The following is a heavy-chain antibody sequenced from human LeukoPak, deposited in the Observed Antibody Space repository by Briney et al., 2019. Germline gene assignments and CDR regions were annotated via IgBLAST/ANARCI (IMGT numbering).Heavy chain of an antibody. J-gene: IGHJ4*02. CDR3: ARSSIIRYFDWLQEYYFDY. Sequence: PSQTLSLTCTVSGGSISSGSYYWSWIRQPAGKGLEWIERIYTSGSTNYNPSLKSRVTISVDTSKNQFSLKLSSVTAADTAVYYCARSSIIRYFDWLQEYYFDYWGQGTLVTVSS. D-gene: IGHD3-9*01. V-gene: IGHV4-61*02. CDR1: GGSISSGSYY. CDR2: IYTSGST.